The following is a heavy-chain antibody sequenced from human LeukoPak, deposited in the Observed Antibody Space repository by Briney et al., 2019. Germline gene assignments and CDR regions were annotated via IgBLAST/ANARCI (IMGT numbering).Heavy chain of an antibody. CDR2: IRFDGTDE. D-gene: IGHD3-16*01. J-gene: IGHJ4*02. V-gene: IGHV3-30*02. CDR1: GFSFSSSA. Sequence: PGGSLRLSCAASGFSFSSSAMHWVRQAPGKGLEWVAFIRFDGTDEFYADSVKGRFTISRDNSKNTLYLQMNSLRAEDTAVYYCARSHYDYVWGSYDYWGQGTLVTVSS. CDR3: ARSHYDYVWGSYDY.